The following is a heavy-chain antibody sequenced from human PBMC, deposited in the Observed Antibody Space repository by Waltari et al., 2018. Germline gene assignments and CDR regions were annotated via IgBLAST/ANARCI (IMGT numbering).Heavy chain of an antibody. Sequence: QVQLQQWGAGLLTPSETLSLTCAVYGGSFSGNYWSWIRKPLGKGLEWIGEINHSGSTNYNPSLKSRVTISVDTSKNQFSLKLSSVTAADTAVYYCARGGVAGTRRYFQHWGQGTLVTVSS. CDR3: ARGGVAGTRRYFQH. J-gene: IGHJ1*01. D-gene: IGHD6-19*01. CDR2: INHSGST. V-gene: IGHV4-34*01. CDR1: GGSFSGNY.